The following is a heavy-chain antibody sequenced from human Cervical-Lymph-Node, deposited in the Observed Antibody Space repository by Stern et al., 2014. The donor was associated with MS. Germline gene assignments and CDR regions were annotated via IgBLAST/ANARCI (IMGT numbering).Heavy chain of an antibody. D-gene: IGHD1-1*01. Sequence: EVQLEESGGGLVPPGRSLRLSCVGSGFTFGDFAMHWVRQRPGMGLEWVAGIDSETEIIYYADFVKGRFTISRDNAKDSLFLQMNSLRPEDTALYYCTKDTTTLQTVWTHFDKWGQGTLVTVSS. CDR3: TKDTTTLQTVWTHFDK. V-gene: IGHV3-9*01. CDR1: GFTFGDFA. J-gene: IGHJ4*02. CDR2: IDSETEII.